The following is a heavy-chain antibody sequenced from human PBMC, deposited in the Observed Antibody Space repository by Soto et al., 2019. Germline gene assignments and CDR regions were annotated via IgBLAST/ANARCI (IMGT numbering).Heavy chain of an antibody. CDR3: ARISNSWEVDV. J-gene: IGHJ6*02. V-gene: IGHV4-30-2*01. Sequence: QLQLQESGSGLVKPSQTLSLTCAVSGGSISSGDYSWSWIRQPPGKGLEWIGYIYHSGSTYYNPSLMSRVTISVDRSKNQFSLKLSSVTVADTAVYYCARISNSWEVDVWGQGTTVTVSS. CDR2: IYHSGST. D-gene: IGHD6-13*01. CDR1: GGSISSGDYS.